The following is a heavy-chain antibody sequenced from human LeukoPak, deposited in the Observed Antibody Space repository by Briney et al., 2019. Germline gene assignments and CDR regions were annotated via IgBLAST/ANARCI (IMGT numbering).Heavy chain of an antibody. CDR1: GGSFSGYY. CDR2: INHSGST. D-gene: IGHD3-10*01. J-gene: IGHJ6*03. CDR3: ARLTKNDSGSFRFGKKKRGYMDV. V-gene: IGHV4-34*01. Sequence: SETLSLTCAVYGGSFSGYYWSWIRQPPGKGLEWIGEINHSGSTKYNPSLKSRVTISVDTSKNQFSLKLNSVTAADTAVYYCARLTKNDSGSFRFGKKKRGYMDVWGKGTTVTISS.